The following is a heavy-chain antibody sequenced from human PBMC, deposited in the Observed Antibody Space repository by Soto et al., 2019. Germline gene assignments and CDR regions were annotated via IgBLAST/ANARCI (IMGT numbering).Heavy chain of an antibody. V-gene: IGHV3-15*07. CDR3: AKDSHWAIITPSHDY. D-gene: IGHD2-15*01. J-gene: IGHJ4*01. CDR2: IKSKTDGGTT. CDR1: GFTFSNAW. Sequence: GGSLRLSCAASGFTFSNAWINWVRQAPGKGLEWVGRIKSKTDGGTTDYAEPVKGRFAISRDDSNNMLYLQMNSLKIEDTAIYYCAKDSHWAIITPSHDYWGHGTLVTVSS.